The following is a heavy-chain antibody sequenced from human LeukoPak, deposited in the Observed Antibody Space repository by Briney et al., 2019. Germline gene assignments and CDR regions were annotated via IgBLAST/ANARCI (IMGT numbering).Heavy chain of an antibody. Sequence: GGSLRLSCTASGFIFSSYWMTWVRQAPGKGLEWVANIRQHGNEKNFVDSVKGRFTISRDNAKNSLYLQMNTLTAEDTAVYYCARDPIDYWGQGALLTVTS. CDR3: ARDPIDY. CDR2: IRQHGNEK. J-gene: IGHJ4*02. V-gene: IGHV3-7*01. CDR1: GFIFSSYW.